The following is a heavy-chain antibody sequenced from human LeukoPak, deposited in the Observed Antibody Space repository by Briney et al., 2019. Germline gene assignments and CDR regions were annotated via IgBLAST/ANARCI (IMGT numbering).Heavy chain of an antibody. J-gene: IGHJ4*02. CDR1: GFTFRSYW. D-gene: IGHD6-13*01. CDR2: LNSDGSST. CDR3: AKADSSDY. V-gene: IGHV3-74*01. Sequence: GGSLRLSCAVSGFTFRSYWMHWVRQAPGKGLVWVSRLNSDGSSTSYADSVEGRFTISRDNAKNTLYLQMNSLRAEDTAVYYCAKADSSDYWGQGTLVTVSS.